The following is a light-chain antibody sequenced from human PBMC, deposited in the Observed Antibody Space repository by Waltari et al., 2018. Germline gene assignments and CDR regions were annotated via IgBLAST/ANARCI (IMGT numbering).Light chain of an antibody. CDR3: QQYDILPPFT. Sequence: DIQMTQSPSSLSASVGDRVTITCQASQAISNFLNWYQQKPGKAPKLLIYDASTLERGQPSGFSGSGAGTEFTFTISSLQPEDIATYYCQQYDILPPFTFGPGTEVEIK. J-gene: IGKJ3*01. CDR1: QAISNF. V-gene: IGKV1-33*01. CDR2: DAS.